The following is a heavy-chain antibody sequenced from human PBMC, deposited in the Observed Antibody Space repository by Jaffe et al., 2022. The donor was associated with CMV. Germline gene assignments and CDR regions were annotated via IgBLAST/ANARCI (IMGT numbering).Heavy chain of an antibody. D-gene: IGHD6-19*01. CDR1: GGSISSSSYY. J-gene: IGHJ3*02. CDR3: ARHALIAVAGTNAFDI. V-gene: IGHV4-39*01. Sequence: QLQLQESGPGLVKPSETLSLTCTVSGGSISSSSYYWGWIRQPPGKGLEWIGSIYYSGSTYYNPSLKSRVTISVDTSKNQFSLKLSSVTAADTAVYYCARHALIAVAGTNAFDIWGQGTMVTVSS. CDR2: IYYSGST.